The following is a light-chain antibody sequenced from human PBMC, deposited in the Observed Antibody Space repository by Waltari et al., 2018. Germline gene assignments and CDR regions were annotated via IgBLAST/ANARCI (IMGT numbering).Light chain of an antibody. Sequence: ERVMTQSPATLSESPGERATLSCSAGQSISFNLAWYQQKPGQAPRLLIYSASTRASGIPARLSGSGCGTDFSLTISSLQSEDFAVYFCQQYKTGPPCTFGQGTKVEVK. J-gene: IGKJ1*01. CDR3: QQYKTGPPCT. CDR1: QSISFN. CDR2: SAS. V-gene: IGKV3-15*01.